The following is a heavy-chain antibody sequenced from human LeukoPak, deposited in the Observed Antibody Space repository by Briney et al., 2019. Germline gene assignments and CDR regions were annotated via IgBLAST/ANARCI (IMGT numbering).Heavy chain of an antibody. CDR2: IYYNGGT. CDR1: GGSISSYY. J-gene: IGHJ4*02. D-gene: IGHD5-18*01. V-gene: IGHV4-59*01. Sequence: PSETLSLTCTVSGGSISSYYWSWIRQPPGKGLEWIGYIYYNGGTDYNPSLRSRVTISVDTSKNHFSLRLSSVTAADTAMYYCARAGGVDTAMDANFDYWGQGTLVTVSS. CDR3: ARAGGVDTAMDANFDY.